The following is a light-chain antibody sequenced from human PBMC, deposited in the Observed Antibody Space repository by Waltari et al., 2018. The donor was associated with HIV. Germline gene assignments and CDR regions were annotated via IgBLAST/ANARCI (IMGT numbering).Light chain of an antibody. CDR3: QSYDISLSASVV. Sequence: QSMLTQPPSVSGAPGQRVSISCTGSSSTIGTGYDVNWYQQLPGTAPKLLTSGNNNRPSGVPDRFSASKSGTSASLTISGLQAEDEAVYFCQSYDISLSASVVFGGGTKLTVL. CDR1: SSTIGTGYD. J-gene: IGLJ2*01. CDR2: GNN. V-gene: IGLV1-40*01.